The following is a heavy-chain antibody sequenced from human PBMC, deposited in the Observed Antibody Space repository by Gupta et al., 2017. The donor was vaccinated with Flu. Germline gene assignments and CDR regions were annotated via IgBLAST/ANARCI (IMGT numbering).Heavy chain of an antibody. D-gene: IGHD3-9*01. J-gene: IGHJ4*02. V-gene: IGHV3-48*03. Sequence: RTTYYADSVKGRFAISRDNTKNSMFLQMINLTAEDTGLYFCTRDAYTAAPPSFDLWGQGVRVTVSS. CDR3: TRDAYTAAPPSFDL. CDR2: RTT.